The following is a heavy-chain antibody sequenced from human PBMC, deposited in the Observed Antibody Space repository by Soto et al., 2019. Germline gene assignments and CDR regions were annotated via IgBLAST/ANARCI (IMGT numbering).Heavy chain of an antibody. D-gene: IGHD3-3*01. J-gene: IGHJ4*02. CDR3: ATGVIWIGYFTVDS. Sequence: QEQLVQSGAEVKKPGSSVKISCKASGGSFGNSAIYWVRQTPGQGLEWLGGFIPVYRTLNYAQKFQGRVTITADESTGTAYMTLSSLASNDTAVYYCATGVIWIGYFTVDSWGQGTRVTVSS. CDR1: GGSFGNSA. CDR2: FIPVYRTL. V-gene: IGHV1-69*01.